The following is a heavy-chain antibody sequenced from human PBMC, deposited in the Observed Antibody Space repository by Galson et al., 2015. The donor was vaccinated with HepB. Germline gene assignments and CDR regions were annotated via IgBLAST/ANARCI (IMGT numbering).Heavy chain of an antibody. D-gene: IGHD2-15*01. Sequence: SVKVSCKASGYTFTSHYMHWVRQAPGQGLEWMGIINPSGGSTSYAQKFQGRVTMTRDTSTSTVCMEMKNLGPEDTAMYYCARGNCSGPICYIKSWGQGILVTVSS. CDR2: INPSGGST. CDR1: GYTFTSHY. V-gene: IGHV1-46*01. J-gene: IGHJ4*02. CDR3: ARGNCSGPICYIKS.